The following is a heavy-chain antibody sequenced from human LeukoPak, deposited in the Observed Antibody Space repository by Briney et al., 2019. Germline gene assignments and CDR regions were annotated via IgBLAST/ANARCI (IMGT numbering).Heavy chain of an antibody. CDR3: ARQPRNYYDSTGPADY. CDR1: GYSFTSYW. V-gene: IGHV5-51*01. Sequence: GESLKISCKGSGYSFTSYWIGWVRQMPGKGLEWMGIIYLGDSDTRYSPSFQGQVTISADKSISTAYLQWSSLKASDTAMYYCARQPRNYYDSTGPADYWGQGTLVTVSS. D-gene: IGHD3-22*01. CDR2: IYLGDSDT. J-gene: IGHJ4*02.